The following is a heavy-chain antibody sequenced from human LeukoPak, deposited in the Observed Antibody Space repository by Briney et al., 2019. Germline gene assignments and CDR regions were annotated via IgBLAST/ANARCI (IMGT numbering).Heavy chain of an antibody. CDR1: GYTFTSYG. Sequence: GASVKVSCKASGYTFTSYGISWVRQAPGQGLEWMGWISAYNGNTNYAQKLQGRVTMTTDTSTSTAYMELRSLRSDDTAVYYCARDPTTAGIVLMASLDYWGQGTLVTVSS. V-gene: IGHV1-18*01. CDR2: ISAYNGNT. J-gene: IGHJ4*02. CDR3: ARDPTTAGIVLMASLDY. D-gene: IGHD2-8*01.